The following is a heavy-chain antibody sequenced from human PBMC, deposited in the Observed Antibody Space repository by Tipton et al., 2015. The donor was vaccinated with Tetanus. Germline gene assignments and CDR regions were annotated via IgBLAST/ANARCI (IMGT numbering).Heavy chain of an antibody. CDR1: GGSFSNYY. CDR2: IHPSGIT. D-gene: IGHD6-13*01. CDR3: ARGWGSSWYYFDN. J-gene: IGHJ4*02. V-gene: IGHV4-34*01. Sequence: TLSLTCAVYGGSFSNYYLTWIRQPPGQGLEWIGEIHPSGITNYNPSLINRVTISVDTSKNQFSLRLTSVAAADTAVYYCARGWGSSWYYFDNWGQGTLVTVSS.